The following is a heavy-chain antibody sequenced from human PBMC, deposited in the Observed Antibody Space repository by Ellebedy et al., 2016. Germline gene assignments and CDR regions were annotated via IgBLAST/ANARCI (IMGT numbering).Heavy chain of an antibody. CDR2: IKEDGSEK. D-gene: IGHD3-10*01. J-gene: IGHJ4*02. V-gene: IGHV3-7*01. CDR1: EFTFRSYW. CDR3: ARLGRGYFDN. Sequence: GGSLRLXXAASEFTFRSYWMSWVRQAPGKGLEWVANIKEDGSEKYYVDSVKGRFTISRNNAKNSLHLQMNSLRGEDTAVYYCARLGRGYFDNWGQGTLVTVSS.